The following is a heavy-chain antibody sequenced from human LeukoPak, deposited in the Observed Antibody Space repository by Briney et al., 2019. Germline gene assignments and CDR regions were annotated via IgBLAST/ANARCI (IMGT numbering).Heavy chain of an antibody. CDR2: ISKDDSR. V-gene: IGHV1-18*01. Sequence: ASVTVSFKVSGFTLTSSGISWVRPAPGQGVEWMGWISKDDSRDYAQNFEGRVTVTKDTPTSTVCMELRSLTSDDTAVYYCTRDRSNNDYWGQGTLVTVSS. J-gene: IGHJ4*02. D-gene: IGHD4-4*01. CDR1: GFTLTSSG. CDR3: TRDRSNNDY.